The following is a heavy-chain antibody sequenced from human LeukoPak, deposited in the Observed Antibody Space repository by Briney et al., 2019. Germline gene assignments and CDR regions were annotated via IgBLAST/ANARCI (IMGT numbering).Heavy chain of an antibody. CDR3: ARLPSWGGGNCYFDF. Sequence: GESLKISCQGSGYDFNNYWIGWVRQKPGEGLEWMKIIYPANSDIRDNPSFQGQVTISADKSISTAYLHWSSLKASDTAMYYCARLPSWGGGNCYFDFGAKETLVPVP. CDR1: GYDFNNYW. CDR2: IYPANSDI. J-gene: IGHJ4*02. V-gene: IGHV5-51*01. D-gene: IGHD4-23*01.